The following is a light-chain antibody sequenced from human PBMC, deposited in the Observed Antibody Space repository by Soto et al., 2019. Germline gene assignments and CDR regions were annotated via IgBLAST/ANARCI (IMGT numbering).Light chain of an antibody. CDR1: QGIRND. V-gene: IGKV1-17*01. J-gene: IGKJ5*01. CDR2: AAS. Sequence: DIQMTQSPASLSASVGDRVTITCRASQGIRNDVGWYQQKPGKAPKRLIYAASTLQSGVPSRFSGSGSGTEFTLTITSLQPEDFADYYCLQCNTFHLTFGQGTRLETK. CDR3: LQCNTFHLT.